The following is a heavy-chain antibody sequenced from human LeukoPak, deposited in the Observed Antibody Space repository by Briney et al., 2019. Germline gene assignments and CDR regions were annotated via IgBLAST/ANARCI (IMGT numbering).Heavy chain of an antibody. V-gene: IGHV3-23*01. CDR3: ATTTGGENFDY. Sequence: GGSLRLSCAASGFTFSSYAMSWVRQAPGKGLEWVSAISGSGGSTDYADFVKGRFSISRDNSKNTLYLQMNSLRAEDTAVYHCATTTGGENFDYWGQGTLVTVSS. CDR1: GFTFSSYA. D-gene: IGHD1-1*01. CDR2: ISGSGGST. J-gene: IGHJ4*02.